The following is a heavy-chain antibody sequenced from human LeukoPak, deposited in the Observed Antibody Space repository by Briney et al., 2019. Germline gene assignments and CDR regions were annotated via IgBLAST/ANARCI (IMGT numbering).Heavy chain of an antibody. CDR1: GFTFSRYE. V-gene: IGHV3-48*03. Sequence: PGGTLRLSCAASGFTFSRYEMNWVRQAPGKGLEWVSYISSSGSTIYYADSVKGRFTISRDNAKNPLYLQMNSLRAEDTAVYYCAELGITMIGGVWGKGTTVTISS. D-gene: IGHD3-10*02. J-gene: IGHJ6*04. CDR2: ISSSGSTI. CDR3: AELGITMIGGV.